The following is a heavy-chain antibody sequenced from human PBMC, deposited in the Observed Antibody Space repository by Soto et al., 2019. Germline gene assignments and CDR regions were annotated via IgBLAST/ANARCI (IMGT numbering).Heavy chain of an antibody. V-gene: IGHV1-8*01. CDR2: MNPISGNA. CDR1: GFTFTTYD. CDR3: ARRKERSGPHYFDS. Sequence: GASVKVSCKASGFTFTTYDIHWVRQAPGHGLEWVGWMNPISGNAGYAQKFQGRVTMTRNTSISTAYMEVRSLRSEDTAVYYCARRKERSGPHYFDSWGQGSLVTVSS. J-gene: IGHJ4*02.